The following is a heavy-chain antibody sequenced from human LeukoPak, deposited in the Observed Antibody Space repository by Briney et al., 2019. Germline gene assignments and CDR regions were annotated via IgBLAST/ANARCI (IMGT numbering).Heavy chain of an antibody. D-gene: IGHD1-26*01. V-gene: IGHV1-18*01. CDR3: ARVPSFPDSVGATFHWFDP. J-gene: IGHJ5*02. CDR1: GYTFTSYG. CDR2: ISAYNGNT. Sequence: ASVKVSCKASGYTFTSYGISWVRQAPGQGLEWMGWISAYNGNTNYAQKLQGRVTMTTDTSTSTAYMELRSLRSDDTAVYYCARVPSFPDSVGATFHWFDPWGQGTLVTVSS.